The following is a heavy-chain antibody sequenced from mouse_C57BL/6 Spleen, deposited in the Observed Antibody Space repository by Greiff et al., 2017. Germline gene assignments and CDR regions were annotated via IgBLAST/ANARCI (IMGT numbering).Heavy chain of an antibody. J-gene: IGHJ3*01. Sequence: QVQLQQSGTELVKPGASVKLSCKASGYTFNSYWMHWVKQRPGQGLEWIGNINPSNGGPNYNEKFQSKATLTVDKSSSTAYMQLSSLTSEKSAVYYCARLSGPAWFAYWGQGTMVTVSA. V-gene: IGHV1-53*01. CDR3: ARLSGPAWFAY. D-gene: IGHD3-1*01. CDR1: GYTFNSYW. CDR2: INPSNGGP.